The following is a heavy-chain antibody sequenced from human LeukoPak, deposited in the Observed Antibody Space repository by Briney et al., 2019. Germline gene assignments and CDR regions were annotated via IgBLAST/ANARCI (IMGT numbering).Heavy chain of an antibody. CDR2: ISAYNGNT. V-gene: IGHV1-18*01. D-gene: IGHD6-19*01. Sequence: GASVKVSCKASGYTFTSYGISWVRQAPGQGLEWMGWISAYNGNTSYAQKLQGRVTMTTDTSTSTAYMELRSLRSDDTAVYYCASHSSGWYNYYYYYYMDVWGKGTTVTVSS. CDR3: ASHSSGWYNYYYYYYMDV. CDR1: GYTFTSYG. J-gene: IGHJ6*03.